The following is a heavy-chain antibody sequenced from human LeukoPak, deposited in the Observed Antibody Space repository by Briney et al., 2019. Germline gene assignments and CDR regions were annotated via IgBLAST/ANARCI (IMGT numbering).Heavy chain of an antibody. Sequence: GESLKISCKGSGYTFTAHYIHWVRQAPGQGLEWMGWIDPNSGGTNYAQKFLGSVTMTGDTSINTAFMELSRLRSDDTAIYYCARGRGTTMVRGVITNYFDLWGRGSLVTVSS. D-gene: IGHD3-10*01. CDR1: GYTFTAHY. CDR2: IDPNSGGT. J-gene: IGHJ2*01. CDR3: ARGRGTTMVRGVITNYFDL. V-gene: IGHV1-2*02.